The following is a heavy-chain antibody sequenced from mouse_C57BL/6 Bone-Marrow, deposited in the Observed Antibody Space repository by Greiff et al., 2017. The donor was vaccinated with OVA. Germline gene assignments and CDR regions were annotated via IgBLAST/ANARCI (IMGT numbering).Heavy chain of an antibody. Sequence: QVQLQQSGPELVKPGASVKISCKASGYAFSSSWMNWVKQRPGKGLEWIGRIYPGDGDTNYNGKFKGKATLTADKSSSTAYMQLRSLTSEDSAVYFCARANYYGSSYDYWGQGTTLTVSS. CDR1: GYAFSSSW. D-gene: IGHD1-1*01. CDR3: ARANYYGSSYDY. J-gene: IGHJ2*01. V-gene: IGHV1-82*01. CDR2: IYPGDGDT.